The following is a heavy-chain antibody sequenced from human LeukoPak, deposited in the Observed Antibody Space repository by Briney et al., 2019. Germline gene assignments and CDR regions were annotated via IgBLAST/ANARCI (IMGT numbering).Heavy chain of an antibody. J-gene: IGHJ5*02. CDR3: TTYSYYYDSSDNWFDP. D-gene: IGHD3-22*01. V-gene: IGHV3-15*01. Sequence: PGGSLRLSCAASGFTFSSYWMSWVRQAPGKGLEWVGRIKSKTDGGTTDYAAPVKGRFTISRDDSKNTLYLQMNSLKTEDTAVYYCTTYSYYYDSSDNWFDPWGQGTLVTVSS. CDR2: IKSKTDGGTT. CDR1: GFTFSSYW.